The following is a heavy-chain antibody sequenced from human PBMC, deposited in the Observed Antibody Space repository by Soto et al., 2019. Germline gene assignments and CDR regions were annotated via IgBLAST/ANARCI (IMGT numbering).Heavy chain of an antibody. D-gene: IGHD5-18*01. V-gene: IGHV4-4*02. J-gene: IGHJ4*02. CDR2: IYHSGTT. CDR1: GGSITTNW. CDR3: ARHTAVPRTRGFDY. Sequence: QVHLQESGPGLVKPSGTLSLTCAVSGGSITTNWWSWVRQPPGKGLEWIGEIYHSGTTNYNPSLRGRVTISVAKSNNQFSLNLNSVTAADSAIYYCARHTAVPRTRGFDYWGQGNLVTVSS.